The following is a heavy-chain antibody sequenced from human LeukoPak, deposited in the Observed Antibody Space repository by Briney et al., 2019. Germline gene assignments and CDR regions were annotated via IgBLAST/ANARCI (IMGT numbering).Heavy chain of an antibody. V-gene: IGHV3-20*04. CDR3: ARGVQMYYGLNWFDP. J-gene: IGHJ5*02. Sequence: RPGGSLRLSCEGTGFIFDDYGMNWVRQAPGKGLEWVCGVNGNGAIRDYANSVKGRFTMFRDNANNRVYLQMNSLRDDDTALYYCARGVQMYYGLNWFDPWGQGTLVTVSS. CDR1: GFIFDDYG. CDR2: VNGNGAIR. D-gene: IGHD4-17*01.